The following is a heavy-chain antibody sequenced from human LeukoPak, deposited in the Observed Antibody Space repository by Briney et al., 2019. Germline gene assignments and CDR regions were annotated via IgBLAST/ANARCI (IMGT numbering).Heavy chain of an antibody. V-gene: IGHV4-34*01. CDR3: ARDKEYYMDV. J-gene: IGHJ6*03. CDR1: GGSFSGYY. CDR2: INHSGST. Sequence: SETLSLTCAVYGGSFSGYYWSWIRQPPGKGLDWIGEINHSGSTNYNPSLKSRVTISVDTSKNQFSLKLSSVTAADTAVYYCARDKEYYMDVWGKGTTVTVSS.